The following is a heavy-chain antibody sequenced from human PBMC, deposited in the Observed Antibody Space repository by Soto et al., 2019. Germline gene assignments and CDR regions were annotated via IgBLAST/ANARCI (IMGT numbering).Heavy chain of an antibody. CDR2: IYWDDDK. D-gene: IGHD3-16*01. V-gene: IGHV2-5*02. J-gene: IGHJ4*02. CDR3: ARALGFWGSYYFDH. Sequence: ITLKESGPTLVRPTQTLTLTCTVSGFSLDTWGVGVGWIRQSPGKAPEWLALIYWDDDKRYSPSLKNRLTITKDTSKNQVVLTVTNMDPVDTVTYYCARALGFWGSYYFDHWGQGTLVTVSS. CDR1: GFSLDTWGVG.